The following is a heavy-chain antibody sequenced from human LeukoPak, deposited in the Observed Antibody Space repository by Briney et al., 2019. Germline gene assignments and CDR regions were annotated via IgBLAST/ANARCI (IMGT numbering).Heavy chain of an antibody. CDR1: GFIVSSNY. D-gene: IGHD3-16*01. V-gene: IGHV3-53*01. CDR3: AKGAFDV. Sequence: PGGSLRLSCAASGFIVSSNYMSWVRQAPGRGLEWVSCINTGETTFYADSVKGRFSISRDSSKNNLYLHMTSLRDEDTALYYCAKGAFDVWGQGTVVIVSS. J-gene: IGHJ3*01. CDR2: INTGETT.